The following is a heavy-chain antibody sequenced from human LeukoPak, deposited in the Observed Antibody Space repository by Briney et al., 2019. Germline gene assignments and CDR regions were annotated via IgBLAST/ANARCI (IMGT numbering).Heavy chain of an antibody. CDR1: GGSISSYY. Sequence: PSETLSLTRTVSGGSISSYYWSWIRQPPGKGLEWIGYIYYSGSTNYNPSLKSRVTISVDTSKNQFSLKLSSVTAADTAVYYCARATPATVTTIGYWGQGTLVTVSS. J-gene: IGHJ4*02. V-gene: IGHV4-59*01. CDR2: IYYSGST. D-gene: IGHD4-17*01. CDR3: ARATPATVTTIGY.